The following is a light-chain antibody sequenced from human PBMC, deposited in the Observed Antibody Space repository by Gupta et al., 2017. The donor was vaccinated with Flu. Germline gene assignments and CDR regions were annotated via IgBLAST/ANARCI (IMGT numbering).Light chain of an antibody. V-gene: IGLV6-57*01. J-gene: IGLJ2*01. CDR2: EDN. Sequence: DSSPTIVIYEDNLRPSVVPDRFSGSIDTSSNSASLTISGLKTEDEADYFCQSYDSFNRYVVFGGGTKLTVL. CDR3: QSYDSFNRYVV.